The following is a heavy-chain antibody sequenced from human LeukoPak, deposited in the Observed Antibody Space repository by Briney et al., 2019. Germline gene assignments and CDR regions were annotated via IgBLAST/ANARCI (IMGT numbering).Heavy chain of an antibody. V-gene: IGHV3-23*01. CDR3: AKDPFGIYDYVWGTYFDY. J-gene: IGHJ4*02. D-gene: IGHD3-16*01. Sequence: PGGSLRLSCAASGFTFSSYAMSWVRQAPGKGLEWVSAISGSGGSTYYADSVKGRFTTSRDNSKNTLYLQMNSLRAEDTAVYYCAKDPFGIYDYVWGTYFDYWGQGTLVTVSS. CDR2: ISGSGGST. CDR1: GFTFSSYA.